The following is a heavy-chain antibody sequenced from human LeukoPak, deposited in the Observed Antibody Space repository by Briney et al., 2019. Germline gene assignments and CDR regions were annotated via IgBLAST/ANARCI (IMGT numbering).Heavy chain of an antibody. CDR2: IRYDGSNK. Sequence: GGSLRLSCAASGFTFSSYGMHWVRQAPGKGLEWVAFIRYDGSNKYYADSVKGRFTISRDNSKNTLYLQMNSLRAEDTAVYYCAKGGPAGYCSSTSCYVGAFDIWGQGTMVTVSS. V-gene: IGHV3-30*02. J-gene: IGHJ3*02. D-gene: IGHD2-2*01. CDR1: GFTFSSYG. CDR3: AKGGPAGYCSSTSCYVGAFDI.